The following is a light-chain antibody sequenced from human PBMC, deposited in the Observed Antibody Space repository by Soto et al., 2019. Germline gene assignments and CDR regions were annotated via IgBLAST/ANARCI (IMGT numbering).Light chain of an antibody. J-gene: IGLJ1*01. CDR2: EVS. Sequence: QSVLTQPASVSGSPGQSITISCTGTSSDVGGYNYVSWYQQHPGKAPKLMIFEVSNRPSGVSNRFSGSKSGNTAYLTISGLQTEDEADYYCTSYTSTFTHLFGTGTKLTVL. CDR3: TSYTSTFTHL. V-gene: IGLV2-14*01. CDR1: SSDVGGYNY.